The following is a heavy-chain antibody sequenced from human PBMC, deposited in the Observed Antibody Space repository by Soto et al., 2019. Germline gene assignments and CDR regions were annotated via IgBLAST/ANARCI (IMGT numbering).Heavy chain of an antibody. J-gene: IGHJ4*02. CDR1: ESTVSRDW. Sequence: EVPLVESGGGLVQTGGSLRLSCAIFESTVSRDWMNWVRQAPGKGLEWVAHINQDGSEKYYVDSVKGRFTISRDNAKKSLYLQMNGLRPADTAMYYCSGGVGDAFWGQGTLVTVSS. CDR2: INQDGSEK. D-gene: IGHD1-26*01. CDR3: SGGVGDAF. V-gene: IGHV3-7*04.